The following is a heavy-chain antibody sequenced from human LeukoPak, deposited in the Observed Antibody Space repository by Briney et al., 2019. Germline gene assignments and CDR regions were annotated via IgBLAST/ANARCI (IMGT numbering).Heavy chain of an antibody. V-gene: IGHV3-48*01. CDR3: ARRGQGFGELWPTADFDY. D-gene: IGHD3-10*01. Sequence: GGSLRLSCAASGFTFSSYSMNWVRQAPGKGLEWVSYISSSSSTIYYADSVKRRFTISRDNAKNSLYLQMNSLRAEDTAVYYCARRGQGFGELWPTADFDYWGQGTLVTVSS. J-gene: IGHJ4*02. CDR1: GFTFSSYS. CDR2: ISSSSSTI.